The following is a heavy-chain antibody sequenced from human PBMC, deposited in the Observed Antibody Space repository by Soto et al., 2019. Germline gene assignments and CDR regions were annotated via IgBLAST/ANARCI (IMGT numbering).Heavy chain of an antibody. D-gene: IGHD5-18*01. CDR2: INPTSGST. J-gene: IGHJ4*02. CDR3: AKDGIQLWPRYYFDF. CDR1: GYSFTNYS. Sequence: HVQLVQSEAEVKKPGASVQVSCKASGYSFTNYSMHWVRQVPGQGPEWMGKINPTSGSTSYAQKFKDKVTMTRDMSSNTLYIQLSSLTSKDTAVYYCAKDGIQLWPRYYFDFWGQGTLVIVSS. V-gene: IGHV1-46*01.